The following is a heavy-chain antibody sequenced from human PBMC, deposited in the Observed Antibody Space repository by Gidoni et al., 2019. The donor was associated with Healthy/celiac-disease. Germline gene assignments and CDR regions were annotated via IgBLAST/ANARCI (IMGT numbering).Heavy chain of an antibody. D-gene: IGHD6-19*01. V-gene: IGHV4-34*01. J-gene: IGHJ4*02. CDR2: INQRGST. Sequence: QVQLQQWGAGLLKPSETLSLTCAVYGGSFSGYYWSWIRQPPGKGLEWMGEINQRGSTNYNPSLKSRVTISVDTSKNQFSLKLSSVTAADTAVYYCARARAVAGTHYFDYWGQGTLVTVS. CDR3: ARARAVAGTHYFDY. CDR1: GGSFSGYY.